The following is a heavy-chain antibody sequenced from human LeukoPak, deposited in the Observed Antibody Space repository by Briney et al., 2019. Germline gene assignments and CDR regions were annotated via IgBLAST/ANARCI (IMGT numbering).Heavy chain of an antibody. CDR1: GYTFTGYY. D-gene: IGHD3-10*01. CDR3: ARDLDGSGSYYTDY. V-gene: IGHV1-2*02. Sequence: ASVKVSCKASGYTFTGYYMHWVRQAPGQGLEWMGWINPNSGSTNYAQKFQGRVTMTRDTSISTAYMELSRLTSDDTAVYYCARDLDGSGSYYTDYWGQGTLVTVSS. CDR2: INPNSGST. J-gene: IGHJ4*02.